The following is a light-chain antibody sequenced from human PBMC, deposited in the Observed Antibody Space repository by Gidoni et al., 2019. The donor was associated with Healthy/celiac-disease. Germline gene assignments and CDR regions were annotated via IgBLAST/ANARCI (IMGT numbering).Light chain of an antibody. CDR3: QQYNSYPYT. Sequence: EIQMTQSPSTLSASVGDRVTITCRASQSSSSGLAWYQQKPGKAPKLLIYKASSLESGVPSRFSGSASGTEFTLTSSSLQPDDFATYYCQQYNSYPYTFGQGTKLEIK. CDR1: QSSSSG. V-gene: IGKV1-5*03. J-gene: IGKJ2*01. CDR2: KAS.